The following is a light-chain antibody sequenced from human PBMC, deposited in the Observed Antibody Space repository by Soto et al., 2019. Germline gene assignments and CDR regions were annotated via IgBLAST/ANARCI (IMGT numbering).Light chain of an antibody. Sequence: QSVLTQPPSLSGAPGQRVTIACTGSRSNIGTGYDVHWYQHLPGRAPKLLIYANTNRPSGVPDRFSGSNSGTSASLAITGLQADDEGDYYCQSFDTSLSGVLFGGGTKLTVL. CDR3: QSFDTSLSGVL. J-gene: IGLJ2*01. CDR2: ANT. CDR1: RSNIGTGYD. V-gene: IGLV1-40*01.